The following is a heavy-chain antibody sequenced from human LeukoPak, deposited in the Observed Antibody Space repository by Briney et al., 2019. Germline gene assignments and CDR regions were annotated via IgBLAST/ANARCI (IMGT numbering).Heavy chain of an antibody. J-gene: IGHJ4*02. CDR1: GGSISSGGYS. D-gene: IGHD3-16*02. CDR2: IYHSGST. Sequence: SETLSLTCAVSGGSISSGGYSWSWIRQPPGKGLEWIGYIYHSGSTYYNPSLKSRVTISVDTSKNQFSLRLSSVTAADTAVYYCARGNYVWGSYRYTRYYFDYWGQGTLVTVSS. CDR3: ARGNYVWGSYRYTRYYFDY. V-gene: IGHV4-30-2*01.